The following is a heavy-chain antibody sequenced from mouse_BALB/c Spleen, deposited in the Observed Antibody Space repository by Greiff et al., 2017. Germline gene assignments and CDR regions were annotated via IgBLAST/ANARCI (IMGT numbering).Heavy chain of an antibody. CDR1: GFTFSSYT. V-gene: IGHV5-12-2*01. J-gene: IGHJ4*01. Sequence: EVMLVESGGGLVQPGGSLKLSCAASGFTFSSYTMSWVRQTPEKRLEWVAYISNGGGSTYYPDTVKGRFTISRDNAKNTLYLQMSSLKSEDTAMYYCARLYYVDYWGQGTSVTVSS. D-gene: IGHD1-1*01. CDR3: ARLYYVDY. CDR2: ISNGGGST.